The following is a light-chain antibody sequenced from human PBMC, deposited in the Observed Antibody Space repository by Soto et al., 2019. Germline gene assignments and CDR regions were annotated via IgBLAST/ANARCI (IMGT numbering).Light chain of an antibody. Sequence: EIVLTQSPGTLSLSPGERAALSCRASQSVSSTSLAWYQQKPGQAPRLLIYDASSRATDIPDRFSGSGSGTDFTLTISRLEPEDLALYYCQQYGGSPPKYTFGQGTKLEIK. V-gene: IGKV3-20*01. CDR1: QSVSSTS. CDR3: QQYGGSPPKYT. CDR2: DAS. J-gene: IGKJ2*01.